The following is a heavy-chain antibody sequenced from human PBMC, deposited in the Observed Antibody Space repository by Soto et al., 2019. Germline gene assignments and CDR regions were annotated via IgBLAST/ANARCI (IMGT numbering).Heavy chain of an antibody. CDR3: ARVSYSGNWFVHSVAGPNWCDP. CDR2: ISAYNGNT. Sequence: ASVNVSCKASGYSFTNNGISWVRQAPGQGLEWMGWISAYNGNTNYVKKFQGRVTTPTDTSTSTASMELRSLRSDDTAVYYCARVSYSGNWFVHSVAGPNWCDPCGQGTLVIVSS. J-gene: IGHJ5*02. CDR1: GYSFTNNG. D-gene: IGHD6-13*01. V-gene: IGHV1-18*01.